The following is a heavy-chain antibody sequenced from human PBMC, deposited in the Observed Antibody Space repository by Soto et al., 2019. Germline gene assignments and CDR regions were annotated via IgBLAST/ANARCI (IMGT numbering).Heavy chain of an antibody. CDR1: GFTFSSYA. CDR2: ISGSGGST. J-gene: IGHJ4*02. Sequence: GGSLRLSCAASGFTFSSYAMSWVRQAPGKGLEWVSAISGSGGSTYYADSVKGRFTISRDNSKNTLYLQMNSLRAEGTAVYYCARSMYGDLYYFDYWGQGTLITVLL. D-gene: IGHD4-17*01. V-gene: IGHV3-23*01. CDR3: ARSMYGDLYYFDY.